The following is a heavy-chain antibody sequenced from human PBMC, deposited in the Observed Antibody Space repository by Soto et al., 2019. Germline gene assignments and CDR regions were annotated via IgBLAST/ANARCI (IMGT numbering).Heavy chain of an antibody. Sequence: QVPLQESGPGLVKPSETLSLTCTVSGGSTSSYYWSWIRQPPGKGLEWIGHIHFVGTTNYNPSLKSRVTISVDTSKKQFSLKLSSVTAADTAVYYCARWSTSSGHFDYWGQGTLVTVSS. CDR2: IHFVGTT. J-gene: IGHJ4*02. D-gene: IGHD6-6*01. CDR3: ARWSTSSGHFDY. V-gene: IGHV4-59*01. CDR1: GGSTSSYY.